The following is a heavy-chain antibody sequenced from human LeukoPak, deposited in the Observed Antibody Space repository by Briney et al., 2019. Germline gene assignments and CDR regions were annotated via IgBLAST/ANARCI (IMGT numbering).Heavy chain of an antibody. J-gene: IGHJ4*02. CDR1: GYTFTSYY. V-gene: IGHV1-2*06. CDR3: ARRESDY. Sequence: GASVKVSCKASGYTFTSYYIHWVRQTPGQGLEWMGLINPNSGGTNYAQRFQGRVTMTRDTSISTAYMELSSLRSDDTAVYYCARRESDYWGQGTLVTVSS. CDR2: INPNSGGT.